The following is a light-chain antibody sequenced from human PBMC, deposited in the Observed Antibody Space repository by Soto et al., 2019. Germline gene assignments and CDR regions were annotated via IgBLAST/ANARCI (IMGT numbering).Light chain of an antibody. CDR2: WAS. CDR1: QSVLYSPNNKNY. CDR3: QQYHSRAYT. J-gene: IGKJ2*01. Sequence: DIVETQSPDSLAVSLGERATINCKSSQSVLYSPNNKNYLAWYQQKPGQPPKLLIYWASSRESGVPDRFTGSGSGTDFTLTISSLQAEDVAIYYCQQYHSRAYTFGQGTRLEIK. V-gene: IGKV4-1*01.